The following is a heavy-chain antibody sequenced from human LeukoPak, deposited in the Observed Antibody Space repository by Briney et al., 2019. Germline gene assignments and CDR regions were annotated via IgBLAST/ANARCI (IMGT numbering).Heavy chain of an antibody. J-gene: IGHJ6*03. CDR1: GYTFTSYD. Sequence: ASVKVSCKASGYTFTSYDINWVRQATGQGLEWMGWMNPNSGNTGYAQKFQGRVTITRNTSISTAYMELSSLRSEDTAVYYCARGHNNWNYVDYYYYMDVWGKGTTVTVSS. CDR2: MNPNSGNT. D-gene: IGHD1-7*01. CDR3: ARGHNNWNYVDYYYYMDV. V-gene: IGHV1-8*03.